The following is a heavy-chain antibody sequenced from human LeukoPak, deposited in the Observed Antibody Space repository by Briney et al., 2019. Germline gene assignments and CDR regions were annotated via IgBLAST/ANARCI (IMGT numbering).Heavy chain of an antibody. D-gene: IGHD1-26*01. V-gene: IGHV3-21*01. Sequence: GGSLRLSCAASGLSFSLYYMNWVRQAPGKGLEWVSGISSSGTYTYYADSLRGRFTISRDNANNSLYLQMNSLRAEDTAVYYCARGPSGGGWIGDVWGQGTTVTVSS. CDR2: ISSSGTYT. CDR1: GLSFSLYY. CDR3: ARGPSGGGWIGDV. J-gene: IGHJ6*02.